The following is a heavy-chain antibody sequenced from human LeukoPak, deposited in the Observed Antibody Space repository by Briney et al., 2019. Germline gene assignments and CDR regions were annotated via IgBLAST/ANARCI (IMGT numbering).Heavy chain of an antibody. CDR1: GFTFSSYG. Sequence: PGGSLRLSCAASGFTFSSYGMSWVRQAPGKGLEWVSAISGSGGSTYYADSVKGRFTISRDNAKNSLYLQMNSLRAEDTAVYYCARDPKDYDSSGYYHGAYWGQGTLVTVSS. V-gene: IGHV3-23*01. CDR3: ARDPKDYDSSGYYHGAY. J-gene: IGHJ4*02. D-gene: IGHD3-22*01. CDR2: ISGSGGST.